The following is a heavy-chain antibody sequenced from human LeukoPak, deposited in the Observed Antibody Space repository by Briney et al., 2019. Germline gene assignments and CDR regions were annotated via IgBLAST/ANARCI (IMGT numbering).Heavy chain of an antibody. CDR1: GGSVSGYY. D-gene: IGHD3-10*01. CDR3: ARGGDNYGSGSSTPSSYYFAS. J-gene: IGHJ4*02. CDR2: INHSGST. Sequence: SETLSLTCAVYGGSVSGYYWSWIRQPPGKGLEWIGEINHSGSTNYNPSLKSRVTISVDTSKNQFSLKLSSVTAADTAVYYCARGGDNYGSGSSTPSSYYFASWAQGTLVPVSS. V-gene: IGHV4-34*01.